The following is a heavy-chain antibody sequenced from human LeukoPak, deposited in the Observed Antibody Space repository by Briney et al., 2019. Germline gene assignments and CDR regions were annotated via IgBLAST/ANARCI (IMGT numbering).Heavy chain of an antibody. CDR2: ISYDGNTK. V-gene: IGHV3-30-3*01. CDR1: GFTFNTYA. J-gene: IGHJ4*02. CDR3: APGLELN. D-gene: IGHD1-7*01. Sequence: GGSLRLSCAASGFTFNTYAMHWVRQAPGKGLEWVAVISYDGNTKYYADSVKGRFTISRDNSKNTLYLQMNSLRTEDTAVYYCAPGLELNWGQGTLVTVSS.